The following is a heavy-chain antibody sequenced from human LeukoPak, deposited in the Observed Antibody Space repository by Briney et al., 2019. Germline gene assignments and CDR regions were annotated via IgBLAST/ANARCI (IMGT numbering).Heavy chain of an antibody. CDR2: IKQDGSEK. V-gene: IGHV3-7*01. D-gene: IGHD5-18*01. J-gene: IGHJ4*02. CDR1: GFTFTTYW. Sequence: GGSLRLSCAASGFTFTTYWMGWVRQAPGKGLEWVANIKQDGSEKYYVDSVKGRFTISRDNAKNSLSLQMNSLRAEDTAVYYCARLYSRVGPFDYWGQGTLVTVSS. CDR3: ARLYSRVGPFDY.